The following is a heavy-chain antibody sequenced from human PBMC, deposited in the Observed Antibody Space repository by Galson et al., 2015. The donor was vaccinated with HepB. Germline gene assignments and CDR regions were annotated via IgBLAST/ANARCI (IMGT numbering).Heavy chain of an antibody. V-gene: IGHV3-23*01. Sequence: SLRLSCAASGFTFSSYAMSWVRQAPGKGLEWVSAISGSGGSTYYADSVKGRFTISRDNSKNTLYLQMNSLRAEDTAVYYCAKLSMVRGVIGSSDFDYWGQGTLVTVSS. CDR2: ISGSGGST. CDR3: AKLSMVRGVIGSSDFDY. J-gene: IGHJ4*02. D-gene: IGHD3-10*01. CDR1: GFTFSSYA.